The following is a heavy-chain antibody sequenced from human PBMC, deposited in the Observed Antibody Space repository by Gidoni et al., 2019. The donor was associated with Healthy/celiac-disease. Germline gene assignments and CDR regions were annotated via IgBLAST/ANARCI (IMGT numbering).Heavy chain of an antibody. CDR2: ISDSGTT. J-gene: IGHJ6*02. CDR1: GGSMSSFY. V-gene: IGHV4-59*08. CDR3: ARFDYHDSGYQGYGLDV. Sequence: QVQLQESGPGLLKASETLSLTCAVSGGSMSSFYWSWVRQPPGKGLEWIGYISDSGTTSYNPSLKSRVIMSVDTSEKQFFLKVTSVTAADTAVYYCARFDYHDSGYQGYGLDVWGQGTTVTVSS. D-gene: IGHD3-22*01.